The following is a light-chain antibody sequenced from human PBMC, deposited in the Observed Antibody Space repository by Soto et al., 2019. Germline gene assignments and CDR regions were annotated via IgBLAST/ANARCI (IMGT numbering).Light chain of an antibody. Sequence: EIVMTQSPATLSVSPGERAPLSCRASQSVSSNLAWHQQKPGQAPRILMYDASTRATGIPARFSGSGSGTEFTLTISSLQSEDFAVYYCQQYHNWPITFGQGTRLEIK. CDR3: QQYHNWPIT. CDR1: QSVSSN. CDR2: DAS. V-gene: IGKV3-15*01. J-gene: IGKJ5*01.